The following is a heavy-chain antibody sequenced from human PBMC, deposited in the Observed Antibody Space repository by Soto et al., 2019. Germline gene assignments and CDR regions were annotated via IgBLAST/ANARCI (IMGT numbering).Heavy chain of an antibody. Sequence: EVQLEESGGDLVQPGGSLRLSCAASGFTLSAYWMTWVRQAPGKGLEWVANINRDGSKKSYLDSVRGRFTISRDNVGNSLDLQMDSLRADDTALYDCARDVSPGSSSLYLDAFDIWGQGTMVTVSS. V-gene: IGHV3-7*05. CDR1: GFTLSAYW. D-gene: IGHD6-13*01. J-gene: IGHJ3*02. CDR3: ARDVSPGSSSLYLDAFDI. CDR2: INRDGSKK.